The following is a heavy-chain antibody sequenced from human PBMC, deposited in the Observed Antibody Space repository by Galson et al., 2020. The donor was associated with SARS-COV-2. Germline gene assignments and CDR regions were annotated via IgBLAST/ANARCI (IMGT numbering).Heavy chain of an antibody. CDR1: GYSFTSYD. CDR3: TSKGLWFGELYY. D-gene: IGHD3-10*01. J-gene: IGHJ4*02. CDR2: INPYNGNT. Sequence: ASVKVSCKASGYSFTSYDVTWVRQAPRQGLEWMGWINPYNGNTDYAQKLQGRVTLTTDTSTTTAYMELRSLRSDDTAVYYCTSKGLWFGELYYWGQGTLVTVSS. V-gene: IGHV1-18*01.